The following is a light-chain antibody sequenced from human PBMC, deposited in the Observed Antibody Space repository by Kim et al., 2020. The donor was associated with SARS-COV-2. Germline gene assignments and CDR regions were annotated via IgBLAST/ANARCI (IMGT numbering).Light chain of an antibody. J-gene: IGLJ3*02. CDR3: NSRNSLADHWV. Sequence: AMQQTVRNNSQAASIRNNHTNWHQQKPEPATVFGIYAKNNRPSVIPDRFSGSTSGDTSFLTITGAQAADETVYYCNSRNSLADHWVFGEGTKLTVL. CDR1: SIRNNH. V-gene: IGLV3-19*01. CDR2: AKN.